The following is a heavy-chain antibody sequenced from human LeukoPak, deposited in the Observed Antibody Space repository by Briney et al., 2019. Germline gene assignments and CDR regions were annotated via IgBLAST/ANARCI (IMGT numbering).Heavy chain of an antibody. D-gene: IGHD3-3*01. CDR1: GFTFSSYW. J-gene: IGHJ5*02. CDR2: INTDGSST. V-gene: IGHV3-74*01. CDR3: ARRPFHYDFWSGYLP. Sequence: PGGSLRLSCAASGFTFSSYWMHWVRQAPGKGLVWVSRINTDGSSTSYADSVKGRFTISRDNAKNTLYLQMNSLRAEDTAVYYCARRPFHYDFWSGYLPWGQGTLVTVSS.